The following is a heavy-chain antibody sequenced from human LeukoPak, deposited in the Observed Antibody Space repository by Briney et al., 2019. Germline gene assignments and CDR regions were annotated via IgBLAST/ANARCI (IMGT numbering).Heavy chain of an antibody. Sequence: SETLSLTCDVPGGSFSGYLWSWLRQPPGKGLEWVGEINYNGEIANYNPSLKSRVTISVDTSRNQFSLRLTSVTAADTAVYYCTRSGLTGMRKYPRADYYYYGMDVWGQGAAVTVSS. D-gene: IGHD1-14*01. CDR1: GGSFSGYL. CDR3: TRSGLTGMRKYPRADYYYYGMDV. V-gene: IGHV4-34*01. J-gene: IGHJ6*02. CDR2: INYNGEIA.